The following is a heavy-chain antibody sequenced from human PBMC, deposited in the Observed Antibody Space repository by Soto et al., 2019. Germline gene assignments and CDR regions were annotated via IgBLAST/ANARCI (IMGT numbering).Heavy chain of an antibody. CDR1: GYTFTIDC. CDR3: TRGTEDMVDY. Sequence: APVQIFCKTSGYTFTIDCITWVRQAPGLGLEWMGWISAYNGNTNNAQNLQYRVTMSTETSTSTAYIEMRSLRSDDTAVNYCTRGTEDMVDYWGQGTLVIFSS. D-gene: IGHD2-15*01. V-gene: IGHV1-18*01. J-gene: IGHJ4*02. CDR2: ISAYNGNT.